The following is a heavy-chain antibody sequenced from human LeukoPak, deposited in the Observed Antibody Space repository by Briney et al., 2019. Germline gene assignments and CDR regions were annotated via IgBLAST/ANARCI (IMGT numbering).Heavy chain of an antibody. CDR1: GGAFSSYA. Sequence: ASVKVSCKASGGAFSSYAISWVRQAPGQGLEWMGGIIPIFDTANYAQKFQGRVTITTDESTSTAYMELSSLRSEDTAVYYCAGEPLSDPNWFDPWGQGTLVTVSS. V-gene: IGHV1-69*05. J-gene: IGHJ5*02. CDR3: AGEPLSDPNWFDP. CDR2: IIPIFDTA.